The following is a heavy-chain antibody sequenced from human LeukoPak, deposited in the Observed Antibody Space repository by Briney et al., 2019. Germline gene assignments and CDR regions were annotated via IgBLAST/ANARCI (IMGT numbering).Heavy chain of an antibody. CDR3: ARGYYDTSAYSNPFDF. CDR2: IYSSATT. Sequence: SETLSLTCTVSGGSISTYYWSWLRQPAGKGLEWIGRIYSSATTNLNPSLKSRVTLSIDASKNQVSLRLSSVTAADTAVYFCARGYYDTSAYSNPFDFWGQGTLVTVSS. V-gene: IGHV4-4*07. J-gene: IGHJ4*02. CDR1: GGSISTYY. D-gene: IGHD3-22*01.